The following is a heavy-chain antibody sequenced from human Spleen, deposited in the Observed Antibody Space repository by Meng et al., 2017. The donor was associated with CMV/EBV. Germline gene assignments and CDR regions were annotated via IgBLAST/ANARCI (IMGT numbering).Heavy chain of an antibody. J-gene: IGHJ4*02. Sequence: SETLSLTCTVSGDSISSGDHYWSWIRQPPGKGLEWIGYIYYTGSTFYNPSLKSRVIISVDTSKNQFSLKLSSVTAADTAVYYCARETPRRAIFGVVIDWGQGTLVTVSS. V-gene: IGHV4-30-4*01. D-gene: IGHD3-3*01. CDR3: ARETPRRAIFGVVID. CDR1: GDSISSGDHY. CDR2: IYYTGST.